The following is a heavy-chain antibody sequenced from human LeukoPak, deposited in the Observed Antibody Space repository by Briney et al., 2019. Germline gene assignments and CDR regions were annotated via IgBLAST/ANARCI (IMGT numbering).Heavy chain of an antibody. D-gene: IGHD2-15*01. CDR3: ARAVVVAATFTIFYYYYYMDV. CDR1: GGSFSGYY. J-gene: IGHJ6*03. CDR2: INHSGST. V-gene: IGHV4-34*01. Sequence: SETLSLTCAVYGGSFSGYYWSWIRQPPGKGPEWIGEINHSGSTNYNPSLKSRVTISVDTSKNQFSLKLSSVTAADTAVYYCARAVVVAATFTIFYYYYYMDVWGKGTTVTVSS.